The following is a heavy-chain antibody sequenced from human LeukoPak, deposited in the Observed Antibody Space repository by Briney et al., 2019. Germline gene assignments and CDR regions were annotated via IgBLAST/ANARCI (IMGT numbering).Heavy chain of an antibody. CDR1: GFTFDDYA. CDR2: ISWNSGSI. Sequence: GGSLRLSCAASGFTFDDYAMYWVRRAPGKGLEWVSVISWNSGSIGYADSVKGRFTISRDNAKNSLYLQMNSLRAEDTALYYCAKDRSRYSRGWGDAFDIWGQGTMVTVSS. D-gene: IGHD6-19*01. CDR3: AKDRSRYSRGWGDAFDI. V-gene: IGHV3-9*01. J-gene: IGHJ3*02.